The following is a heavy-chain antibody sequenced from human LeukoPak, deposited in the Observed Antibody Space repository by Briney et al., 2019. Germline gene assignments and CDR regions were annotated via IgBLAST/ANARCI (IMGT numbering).Heavy chain of an antibody. D-gene: IGHD3-22*01. CDR2: INPSGGST. J-gene: IGHJ4*02. CDR3: ARDHYYDSSGYPGPKPDY. Sequence: ASVKVSCKASGGTFSSYAISWVRQAPGQGLEWMGIINPSGGSTSYAQKFQGRVTMTRDTSTSTVYMELSSLRSEDTAVYYCARDHYYDSSGYPGPKPDYWGQGTLVTVSS. V-gene: IGHV1-46*01. CDR1: GGTFSSYA.